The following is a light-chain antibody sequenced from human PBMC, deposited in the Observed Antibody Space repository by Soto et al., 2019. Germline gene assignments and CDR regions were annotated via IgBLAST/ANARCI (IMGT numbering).Light chain of an antibody. J-gene: IGKJ2*02. CDR3: QQRSNWPRT. CDR1: QSVRNY. CDR2: DAS. V-gene: IGKV3-11*01. Sequence: EIVLTQSPATLSLSPGERATLSCRASQSVRNYLAWYQQKPGQAPRLLIYDASNRATGIPTRFSGSGSGTDFTLTISSLEPEDFAVYYCQQRSNWPRTFGQGTKLEIK.